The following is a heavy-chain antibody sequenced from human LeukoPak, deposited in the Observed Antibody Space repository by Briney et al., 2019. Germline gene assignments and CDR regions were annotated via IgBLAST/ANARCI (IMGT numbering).Heavy chain of an antibody. CDR2: ISGSGGST. CDR3: AKDHIFGEVKPYYFDY. V-gene: IGHV3-23*01. J-gene: IGHJ4*02. D-gene: IGHD3-16*01. CDR1: GFTFSSYA. Sequence: PGGSLRLSCAASGFTFSSYATSWVRQAPGMGLEWVSAISGSGGSTYYADSVKGRFTISRDNSKNTLYLQMNSLRAEDTAVYYCAKDHIFGEVKPYYFDYWGQGTLVTVSS.